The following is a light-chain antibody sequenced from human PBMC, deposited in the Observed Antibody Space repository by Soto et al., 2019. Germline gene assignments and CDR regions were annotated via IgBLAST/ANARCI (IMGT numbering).Light chain of an antibody. V-gene: IGKV1-17*01. Sequence: DLQMTQSPSSLSASVGDTVPITCRASQHITNDCAWYQQKAGRAPKCLILLASRLQTGVPSRFSGSGSGTEFTLTISSLQPEDFATYYCLDHNGYPPVFGQGTKVEI. CDR2: LAS. J-gene: IGKJ2*01. CDR1: QHITND. CDR3: LDHNGYPPV.